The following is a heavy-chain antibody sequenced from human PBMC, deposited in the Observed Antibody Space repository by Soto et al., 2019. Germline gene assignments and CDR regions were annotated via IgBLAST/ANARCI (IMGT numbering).Heavy chain of an antibody. CDR3: ARDVGLGSGSYYWFDP. CDR1: GFTFSSYA. J-gene: IGHJ5*02. D-gene: IGHD3-10*02. V-gene: IGHV3-30-3*01. Sequence: GGSLRLSCAASGFTFSSYAIHWVRQAPGKGLEWVAVISYDGSNKYYADSVKGRFTISRDNSKNTLYLQMNSLRTEDTAVYYCARDVGLGSGSYYWFDPWGQGTLGTVAS. CDR2: ISYDGSNK.